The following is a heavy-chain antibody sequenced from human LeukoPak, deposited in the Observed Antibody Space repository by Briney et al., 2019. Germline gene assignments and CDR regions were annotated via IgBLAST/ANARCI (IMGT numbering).Heavy chain of an antibody. CDR2: IWYDGSNK. V-gene: IGHV3-33*06. CDR3: AKDREQQQPAWYNWFDP. Sequence: GGSLRLSCAASGFTFSIYGMHWVRQAPGKGLEWVAVIWYDGSNKYYADSVKGRFTISRDNSKNTLYLQMNSLRAEDTAVYYCAKDREQQQPAWYNWFDPWGQGTLVTVSS. J-gene: IGHJ5*02. CDR1: GFTFSIYG. D-gene: IGHD6-13*01.